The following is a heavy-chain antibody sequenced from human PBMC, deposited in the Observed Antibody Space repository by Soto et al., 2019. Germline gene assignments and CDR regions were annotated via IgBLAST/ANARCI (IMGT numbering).Heavy chain of an antibody. D-gene: IGHD6-13*01. Sequence: QVQLVASGGGVVQPGGSLRLSCAASGFTFNNYGMHWVRQAPGRGLEWVAVIQYDGSIKSYADSVKGRFTISRDNSMNTVHLQMNSLRAEDMAVYYCAREGSSSCFGAFDCWGQGTLVAVSS. J-gene: IGHJ4*02. CDR3: AREGSSSCFGAFDC. CDR1: GFTFNNYG. V-gene: IGHV3-33*01. CDR2: IQYDGSIK.